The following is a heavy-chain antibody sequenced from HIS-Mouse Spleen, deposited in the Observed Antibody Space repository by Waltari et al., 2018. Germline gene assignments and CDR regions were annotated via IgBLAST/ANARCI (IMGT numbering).Heavy chain of an antibody. CDR3: ARGYSNYVPYFDY. CDR2: IGTAGDT. CDR1: GFTFSSYD. D-gene: IGHD4-4*01. Sequence: EVQLVESGGGLVQPGGSMRLSCAASGFTFSSYDMHWVRQATGKGLDWVSAIGTAGDTYYPGSVKGRFTISRENAKNSLYLQMNSLRAGDTAVYYCARGYSNYVPYFDYWGQGTLVTVSS. J-gene: IGHJ4*02. V-gene: IGHV3-13*01.